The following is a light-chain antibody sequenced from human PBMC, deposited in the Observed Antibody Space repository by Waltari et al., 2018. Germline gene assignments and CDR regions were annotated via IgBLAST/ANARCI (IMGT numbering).Light chain of an antibody. CDR3: NSRDTSADRLVI. CDR1: SLRSFY. V-gene: IGLV3-19*01. Sequence: SSELTQDPTVSVALGQTVRITCQGDSLRSFYASWYQQKPRQAPLLVIYGKNNRPAGLPDRFSGSSSGDTAFLTITGAQAEDEADYHCNSRDTSADRLVIFGGGTKLTVL. J-gene: IGLJ2*01. CDR2: GKN.